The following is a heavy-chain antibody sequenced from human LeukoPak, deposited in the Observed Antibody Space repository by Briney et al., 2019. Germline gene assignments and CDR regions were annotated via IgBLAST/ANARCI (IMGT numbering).Heavy chain of an antibody. J-gene: IGHJ4*02. CDR1: GFIFSSYA. D-gene: IGHD1-26*01. CDR3: AKVRWELRVGSDY. Sequence: GGSLRLSCAASGFIFSSYAMSWVRQAPGKGLEWVSTFSGSDGSTYYADSVKGRFTISRDNSKNTLYLQMNSLRAEDTAVYYCAKVRWELRVGSDYWGQGTLVTVSS. V-gene: IGHV3-23*01. CDR2: FSGSDGST.